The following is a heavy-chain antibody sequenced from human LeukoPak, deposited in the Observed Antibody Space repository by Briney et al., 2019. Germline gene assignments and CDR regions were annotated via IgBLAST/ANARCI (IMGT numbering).Heavy chain of an antibody. Sequence: GGSLRLSCAASGFTFSGSAMHWVRQASGKGLEWVGRIRSKANSYATAYAASVKGRFTISRDNSKNTLYLQMNSLRAEDTAVYYCAKAHNVLRYFDWDGGHDYWGQGTLVTVSS. CDR1: GFTFSGSA. J-gene: IGHJ4*02. CDR3: AKAHNVLRYFDWDGGHDY. V-gene: IGHV3-73*01. D-gene: IGHD3-9*01. CDR2: IRSKANSYAT.